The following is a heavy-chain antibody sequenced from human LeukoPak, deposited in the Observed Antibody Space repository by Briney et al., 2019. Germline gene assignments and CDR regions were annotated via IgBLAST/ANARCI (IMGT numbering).Heavy chain of an antibody. Sequence: GKSLRLSCAASGFTFSNYAMHWVRQAPGKGLEWVSLISSGGTYEYYADSVKGRFTIPRDNSKNTLYLQLSSLRAEDTAVYYCARDSTYYYDSGSSGPHYFDNWGQGTLVTVSS. CDR1: GFTFSNYA. CDR2: ISSGGTYE. V-gene: IGHV3-30*15. D-gene: IGHD3-10*01. CDR3: ARDSTYYYDSGSSGPHYFDN. J-gene: IGHJ4*02.